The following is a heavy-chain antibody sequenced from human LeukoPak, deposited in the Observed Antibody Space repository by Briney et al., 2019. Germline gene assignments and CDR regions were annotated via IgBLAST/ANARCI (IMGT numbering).Heavy chain of an antibody. D-gene: IGHD6-13*01. CDR2: INSNSGGK. CDR3: ARYRGYSYGPPPGIAAAGTDY. Sequence: SVNVSHMFSGYTHPVYYMHWVRRPRARGRVWMGWINSNSGGKNYAQKFQDRDTNTRDTYINTAYMELSRLRSDDTAVYCCARYRGYSYGPPPGIAAAGTDYWREGTLDSVPS. CDR1: GYTHPVYY. J-gene: IGHJ4*02. V-gene: IGHV1-2*02.